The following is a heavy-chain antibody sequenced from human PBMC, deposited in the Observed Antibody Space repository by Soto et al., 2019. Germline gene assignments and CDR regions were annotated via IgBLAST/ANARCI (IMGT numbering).Heavy chain of an antibody. Sequence: SETLSLTWAVSGGSLISSNWWSWVRQPPGKGLEWIGEIYHSGSTNYNPSLKSRVTISVDKSKNQFSLKLSSVTAADTAVYYCARVRVVRGLLGPFDYWGQGTLVTVSS. CDR2: IYHSGST. CDR3: ARVRVVRGLLGPFDY. D-gene: IGHD2-15*01. CDR1: GGSLISSNW. J-gene: IGHJ4*02. V-gene: IGHV4-4*02.